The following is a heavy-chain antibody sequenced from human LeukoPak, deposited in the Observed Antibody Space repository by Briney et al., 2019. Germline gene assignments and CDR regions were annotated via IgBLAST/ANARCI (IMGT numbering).Heavy chain of an antibody. CDR1: GFTFSDYY. Sequence: GGSLRLSCAASGFTFSDYYMSWIRQAPGKGLEWVSYISSSGSTIYYADSVKGRFTISRDNAKNSLYLQMNSLRAEDTAVYYCARDYYDSSGYYYTIATFFDYWGQGTLVTVSS. CDR3: ARDYYDSSGYYYTIATFFDY. CDR2: ISSSGSTI. V-gene: IGHV3-11*01. J-gene: IGHJ4*02. D-gene: IGHD3-22*01.